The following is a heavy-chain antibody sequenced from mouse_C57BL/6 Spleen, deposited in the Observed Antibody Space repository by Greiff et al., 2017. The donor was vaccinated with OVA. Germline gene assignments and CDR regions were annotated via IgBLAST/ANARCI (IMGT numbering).Heavy chain of an antibody. D-gene: IGHD1-1*01. V-gene: IGHV5-4*01. CDR2: ISDGGSYT. Sequence: EVKLEESGGGLVKPGGSLKLSCAASGFTFSSYAMSWVRQPPEKRLEWVATISDGGSYTYYPDNVKGRFTISRDNAKNNLYLQMSHLKSEDTAMYYCARDAYYYGSRGFAYWGQGTLVTVSA. CDR3: ARDAYYYGSRGFAY. CDR1: GFTFSSYA. J-gene: IGHJ3*01.